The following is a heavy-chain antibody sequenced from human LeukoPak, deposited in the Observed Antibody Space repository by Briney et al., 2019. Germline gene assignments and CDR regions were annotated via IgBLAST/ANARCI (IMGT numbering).Heavy chain of an antibody. Sequence: GGSLRLSCEASGFAVSARPMSWVRQAPGKGLEWVSVIYSDGSTYSADSVKGRFTISRDNSKNTLYLQMNSLRAEGTAVYYCASAFYGGNPDAGYWGQGTLVTVSS. CDR3: ASAFYGGNPDAGY. J-gene: IGHJ4*02. CDR1: GFAVSARP. V-gene: IGHV3-53*01. CDR2: IYSDGST. D-gene: IGHD4-23*01.